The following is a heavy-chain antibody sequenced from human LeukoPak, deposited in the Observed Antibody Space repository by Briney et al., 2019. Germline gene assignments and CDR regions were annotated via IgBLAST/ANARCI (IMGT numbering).Heavy chain of an antibody. Sequence: GGSLRLSCAASGFTFSSYAMSWVRQAPGKGLKWVSAISASGGSTYYADSVKGRFTISRDNSKNTLYLQMNSLRAEDTAVYYCAKGIWSGYRWYFDYWGQGTLVTVSS. D-gene: IGHD3-3*01. CDR1: GFTFSSYA. CDR2: ISASGGST. J-gene: IGHJ4*02. CDR3: AKGIWSGYRWYFDY. V-gene: IGHV3-23*01.